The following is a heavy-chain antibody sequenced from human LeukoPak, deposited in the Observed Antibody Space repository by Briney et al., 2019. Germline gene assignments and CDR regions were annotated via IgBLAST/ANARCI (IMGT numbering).Heavy chain of an antibody. V-gene: IGHV4-59*01. CDR1: GGSISCYY. Sequence: PSETLSLTCTVSGGSISCYYWSWIRQPPGKGLEWIGYIYYSGSTKYNPSLKSRVTISVDASKNQFSLRLSSLTAADTAVYYCARGALDTKTRFDSWGQGALVTVSS. J-gene: IGHJ4*02. CDR2: IYYSGST. CDR3: ARGALDTKTRFDS. D-gene: IGHD5-18*01.